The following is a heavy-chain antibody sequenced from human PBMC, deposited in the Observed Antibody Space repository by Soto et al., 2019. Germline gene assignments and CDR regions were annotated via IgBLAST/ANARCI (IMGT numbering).Heavy chain of an antibody. CDR1: GFTFSSYA. Sequence: GGSLRLSCAASGFTFSSYAMHWVRQAPGKGLGWVAVISYDGSNKYYADSVKGRFTISRDNSKNTLYLQMNSLRAEDTAVYYCARGTDILTGSYYYYGMDVWGQGTTVTVSS. J-gene: IGHJ6*02. V-gene: IGHV3-30-3*01. CDR3: ARGTDILTGSYYYYGMDV. D-gene: IGHD3-9*01. CDR2: ISYDGSNK.